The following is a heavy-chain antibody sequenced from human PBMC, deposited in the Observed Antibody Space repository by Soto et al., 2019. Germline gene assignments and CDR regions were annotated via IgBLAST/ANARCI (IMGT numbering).Heavy chain of an antibody. J-gene: IGHJ4*02. CDR3: ARGWETVGTTTPFAY. CDR1: GGTFSNYA. Sequence: ASVKVSCKASGGTFSNYAINWVRQVPGQGLEWMGGIIPLFGTPNYAQKFQGRVTFTAHKSTSTAYMELRSLRSDDTAVYYCARGWETVGTTTPFAYWGQGTLVTVSS. V-gene: IGHV1-69*06. CDR2: IIPLFGTP. D-gene: IGHD1-26*01.